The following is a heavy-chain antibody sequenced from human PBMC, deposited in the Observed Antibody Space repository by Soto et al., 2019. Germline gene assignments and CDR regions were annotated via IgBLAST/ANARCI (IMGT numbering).Heavy chain of an antibody. J-gene: IGHJ6*04. V-gene: IGHV3-11*01. Sequence: QVHLVESGGGLVKPGGSLRLSCAASGFTFSDYYMSWIRQAPGKGLEWISYISSSGSSIYYADSVKGRSTISRDNAESSLYLQMNRLRAEDTAVYYCAREPGIAAAATLGGMDVWGKGTTVTVSS. CDR3: AREPGIAAAATLGGMDV. CDR1: GFTFSDYY. D-gene: IGHD6-13*01. CDR2: ISSSGSSI.